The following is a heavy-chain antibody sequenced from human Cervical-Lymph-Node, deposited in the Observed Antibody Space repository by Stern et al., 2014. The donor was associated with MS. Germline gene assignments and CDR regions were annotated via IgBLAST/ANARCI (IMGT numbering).Heavy chain of an antibody. CDR2: IYYTEST. CDR3: ATAFTFATFDI. CDR1: GGSISNYY. J-gene: IGHJ3*02. D-gene: IGHD2/OR15-2a*01. V-gene: IGHV4-59*01. Sequence: QVQLQESGPGLVKPSETLSLTCTVSGGSISNYYWSWIRQPPGKGLEWIGYIYYTESTNYNPSLKSRVTISVHPSKNQFSLKLNSVTAADTAIYYCATAFTFATFDIWGQGTTVTVSS.